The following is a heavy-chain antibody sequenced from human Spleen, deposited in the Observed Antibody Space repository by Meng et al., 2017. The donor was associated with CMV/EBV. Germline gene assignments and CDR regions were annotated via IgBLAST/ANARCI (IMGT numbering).Heavy chain of an antibody. V-gene: IGHV4-39*01. J-gene: IGHJ4*02. D-gene: IGHD6-19*01. CDR1: GSIISSNYY. CDR2: IYYSGST. Sequence: GSIISSNYYWGWIRQPPGTGLEWIGSIYYSGSTYYAPSLKSRVIISVDTSKNHFSLKLTSVTAADTAVYYCARHAEQWLVEYYFDYWGQGTLVTVSS. CDR3: ARHAEQWLVEYYFDY.